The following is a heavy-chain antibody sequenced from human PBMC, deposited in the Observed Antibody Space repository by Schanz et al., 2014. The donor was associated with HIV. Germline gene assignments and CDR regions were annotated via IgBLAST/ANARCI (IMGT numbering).Heavy chain of an antibody. D-gene: IGHD3-22*01. CDR3: AKPEYDSRGNSQSHFDY. Sequence: EVQLLDSGGDLVQPGGSLRLSCVASGFTFNNYAMTWVRQAPGKGLEWVSSISESGGRSYYADSVNGRFTISRDNSKNTLYLQMTTLRTEDTAVYYCAKPEYDSRGNSQSHFDYWGQGTLITVSS. J-gene: IGHJ4*02. CDR2: ISESGGRS. CDR1: GFTFNNYA. V-gene: IGHV3-23*01.